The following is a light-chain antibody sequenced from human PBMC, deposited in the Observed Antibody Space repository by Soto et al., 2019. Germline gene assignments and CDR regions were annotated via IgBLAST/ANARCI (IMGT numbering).Light chain of an antibody. V-gene: IGLV2-14*01. CDR1: SSDVGGYNY. Sequence: QSVLTQPASVSGSPGQSITISCTGTSSDVGGYNYVSWYQQHPGKAPKLIIYEVTHRPSGVSSRFYGSRSGNTASLTISGLQAEDEADYYCKSRTTRNTLVFGGGTTVTVL. J-gene: IGLJ3*02. CDR3: KSRTTRNTLV. CDR2: EVT.